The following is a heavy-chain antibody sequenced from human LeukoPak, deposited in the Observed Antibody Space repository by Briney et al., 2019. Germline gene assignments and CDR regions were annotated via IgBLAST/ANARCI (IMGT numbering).Heavy chain of an antibody. CDR1: GFTFSSYA. V-gene: IGHV3-23*01. D-gene: IGHD6-19*01. J-gene: IGHJ4*02. CDR2: ISGSGGST. Sequence: PGGSLRLSCAASGFTFSSYAMSWVRQAPGKGLEWVSTISGSGGSTYYADSVKGWFTISRDNSKNTLYLQMNSLRAEDTALYYCAKAGPNIAVAGFLWGFDYWGQGTLVTVSS. CDR3: AKAGPNIAVAGFLWGFDY.